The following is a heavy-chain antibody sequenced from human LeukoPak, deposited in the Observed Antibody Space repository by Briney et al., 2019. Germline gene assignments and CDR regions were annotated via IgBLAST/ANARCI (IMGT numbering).Heavy chain of an antibody. D-gene: IGHD2-8*01. CDR1: GGSFSGYY. J-gene: IGHJ4*02. V-gene: IGHV4-34*01. CDR3: ALPYCSNGVCYTSYFDS. CDR2: INHSGST. Sequence: PSETLSLTCAVYGGSFSGYYWSWIRQPPGKGLEWIGEINHSGSTNYNPSLKSRVTISVDTSRNQFSLKLSSVTAAYTAVYYCALPYCSNGVCYTSYFDSWGQGTLVTVSS.